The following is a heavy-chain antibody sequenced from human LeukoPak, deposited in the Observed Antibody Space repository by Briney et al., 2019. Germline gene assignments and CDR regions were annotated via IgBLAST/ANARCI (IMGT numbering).Heavy chain of an antibody. CDR3: ARGSPTYYYDSSGYGPFDY. CDR2: INPSGGST. D-gene: IGHD3-22*01. CDR1: GYTFTSYY. V-gene: IGHV1-46*01. J-gene: IGHJ4*02. Sequence: ASVKVSCKASGYTFTSYYMHWVRQAPGQGLEWMGIINPSGGSTSYAQKFQGRVTMTRDTSTSTVYMELSSLRSEDTAVYYCARGSPTYYYDSSGYGPFDYWGQGTLVTVSS.